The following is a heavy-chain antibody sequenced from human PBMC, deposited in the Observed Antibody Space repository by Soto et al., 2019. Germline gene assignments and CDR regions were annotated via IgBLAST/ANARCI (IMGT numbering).Heavy chain of an antibody. CDR3: ARVPHYGANSYYFDY. V-gene: IGHV4-59*01. Sequence: PSETLSLTCTVSGGSISSYYWSWIRQPPGKGLEWIGYIYYSGSTNYNPSLKSRVTISVDTSKNQFSLKLSSVTAADTAVYYCARVPHYGANSYYFDYWGQGTLVTVSS. D-gene: IGHD4-17*01. J-gene: IGHJ4*02. CDR1: GGSISSYY. CDR2: IYYSGST.